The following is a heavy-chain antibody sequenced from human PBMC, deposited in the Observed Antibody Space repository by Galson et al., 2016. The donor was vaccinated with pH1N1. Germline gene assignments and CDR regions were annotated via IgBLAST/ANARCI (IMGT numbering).Heavy chain of an antibody. D-gene: IGHD6-13*01. CDR2: ISGYNGNT. CDR1: GYSFTRYG. V-gene: IGHV1-18*01. J-gene: IGHJ4*02. Sequence: QSGAEVKKFGASVNVSCKASGYSFTRYGISWVRQAPGQGLEWMGWISGYNGNTHIAQKVQHRVTLTIDTPTNIGYMELRSLRSDDTAVYYCARDSSSSWYGDFDYWGQGSLVIVSS. CDR3: ARDSSSSWYGDFDY.